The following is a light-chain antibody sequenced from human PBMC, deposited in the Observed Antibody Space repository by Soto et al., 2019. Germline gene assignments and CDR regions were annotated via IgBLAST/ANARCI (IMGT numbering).Light chain of an antibody. V-gene: IGKV3D-20*01. Sequence: EIVLTQSPATLSLSPGERAALSCGASQSVTRTYLAWNQQKPGLAPRLLIYGASSRATGIPDRFSGSGSGTDFILTISRLEPEDFAVYYCQQFSSYPLTFGGGTKVDIK. CDR2: GAS. CDR3: QQFSSYPLT. CDR1: QSVTRTY. J-gene: IGKJ4*01.